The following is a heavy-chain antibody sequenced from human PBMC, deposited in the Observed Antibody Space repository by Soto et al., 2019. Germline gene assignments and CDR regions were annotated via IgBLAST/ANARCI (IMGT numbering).Heavy chain of an antibody. V-gene: IGHV3-23*01. CDR2: ISGSGGST. Sequence: GGSLRLSCASSGFTFSSYAMSWVRQAPGKGLEWVSAISGSGGSTYYADSVKGRFTISRDNSKNTLYLQMNSLRAEDTAVYYCAKDEYSSGWYGVWSFDYWGQGSLVTVSS. CDR1: GFTFSSYA. D-gene: IGHD6-19*01. CDR3: AKDEYSSGWYGVWSFDY. J-gene: IGHJ4*02.